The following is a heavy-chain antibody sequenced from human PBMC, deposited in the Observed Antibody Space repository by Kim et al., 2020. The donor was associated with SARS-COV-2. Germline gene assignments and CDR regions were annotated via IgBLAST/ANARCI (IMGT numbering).Heavy chain of an antibody. V-gene: IGHV1-24*01. J-gene: IGHJ4*02. Sequence: ASVKVSCKVSGYTLTELSMHWVRQAPGKGLEWMGGFDPEDGETIYAQKFQGRVTMTEDTSTDTAYMELSSLRSEDTAVYYCATAGSVWLVRGDYFDYWGQGTLVTVSS. CDR3: ATAGSVWLVRGDYFDY. CDR1: GYTLTELS. D-gene: IGHD6-19*01. CDR2: FDPEDGET.